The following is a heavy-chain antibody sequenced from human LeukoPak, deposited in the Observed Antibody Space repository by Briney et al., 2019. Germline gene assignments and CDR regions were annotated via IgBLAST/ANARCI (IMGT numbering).Heavy chain of an antibody. V-gene: IGHV1-18*01. J-gene: IGHJ4*02. CDR2: IGAYNGNT. CDR1: GYTFTSYG. D-gene: IGHD3-16*02. CDR3: ARGLTFGGVIVYYFDY. Sequence: ASVKVSCKASGYTFTSYGISWVRQAPGQGLEWRGWIGAYNGNTNYAQKLQGRVTMTTDTSTSTAYMELRSLRSDDTAVYYCARGLTFGGVIVYYFDYWGQGTLVTVSS.